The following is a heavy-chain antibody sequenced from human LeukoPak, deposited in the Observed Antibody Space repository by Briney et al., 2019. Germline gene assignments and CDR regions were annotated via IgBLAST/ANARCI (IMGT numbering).Heavy chain of an antibody. CDR1: GFTFSSYA. V-gene: IGHV3-23*01. CDR2: IRGSADST. Sequence: PGGSLRLSCAASGFTFSSYAMSWVRQAPGKGLEWVSAIRGSADSTYYADSVKGRFTISRDNSKNTLYLQMNSLRAEDTAVYYCARGNYYYYYYMDVWGKGTTVTVSS. J-gene: IGHJ6*03. CDR3: ARGNYYYYYYMDV.